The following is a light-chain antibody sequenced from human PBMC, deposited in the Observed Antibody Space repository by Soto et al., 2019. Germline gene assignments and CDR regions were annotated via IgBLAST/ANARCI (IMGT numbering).Light chain of an antibody. V-gene: IGKV1-5*03. CDR3: QQYTNFPWT. Sequence: DIQMTQSPSTLSASVGDRVTITCRASQSINSWLAWYQQKPGKVPKLLIFKASSLQSGVPSRFSGSESGTEFPLTISSLQPDDFATYYCQQYTNFPWTFGQGTKVEIK. CDR2: KAS. CDR1: QSINSW. J-gene: IGKJ1*01.